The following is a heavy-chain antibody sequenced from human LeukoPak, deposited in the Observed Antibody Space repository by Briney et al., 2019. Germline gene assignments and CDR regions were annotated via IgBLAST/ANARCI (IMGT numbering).Heavy chain of an antibody. D-gene: IGHD4-17*01. Sequence: GGSLRLSCAASGCTFSSYAMSWVRQAPGKGLEWVSAISGSGGSTYYADSVKGRFTIYRDNYKNTLYLQMNSLRAEDTAVYYCAKDLSYGDYVPGFDYWGQGTLVTVSS. CDR3: AKDLSYGDYVPGFDY. CDR2: ISGSGGST. CDR1: GCTFSSYA. V-gene: IGHV3-23*01. J-gene: IGHJ4*02.